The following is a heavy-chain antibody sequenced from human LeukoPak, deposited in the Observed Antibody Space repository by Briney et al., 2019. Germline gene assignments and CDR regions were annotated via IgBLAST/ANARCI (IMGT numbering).Heavy chain of an antibody. V-gene: IGHV3-23*01. J-gene: IGHJ4*02. CDR1: GFTFSSYA. D-gene: IGHD3-10*01. CDR3: ARDVGIPYGSGFDY. Sequence: GGSLRLSCAASGFTFSSYAMSWVRQAPGKGLEWVSAISGSGGSTYYADSVKGRFTISRDNSKNTLYLQMNSLRAEDTAVYYCARDVGIPYGSGFDYWGQGTLVTVSS. CDR2: ISGSGGST.